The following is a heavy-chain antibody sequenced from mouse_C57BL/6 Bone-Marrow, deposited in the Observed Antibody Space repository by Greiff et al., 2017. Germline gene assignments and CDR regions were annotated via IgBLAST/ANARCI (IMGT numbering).Heavy chain of an antibody. CDR1: GYTFNSYW. D-gene: IGHD2-3*01. CDR2: IDPSDSYT. V-gene: IGHV1-50*01. Sequence: QVQLQQPGAELVKPGASVKLSCKASGYTFNSYWMQWVKQRPGQGLEWIGEIDPSDSYTNYNQKFKGKATLTVDTSSSTAYMQLSSLTSEDSAVYYCARSDGYYWFAYWGQGTLVTVSA. J-gene: IGHJ3*01. CDR3: ARSDGYYWFAY.